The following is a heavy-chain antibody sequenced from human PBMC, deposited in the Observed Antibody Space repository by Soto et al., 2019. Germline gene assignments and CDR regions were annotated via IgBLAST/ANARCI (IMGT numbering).Heavy chain of an antibody. V-gene: IGHV3-23*01. J-gene: IGHJ4*02. CDR3: ARGWGSSGWYSSDY. CDR1: GFTFSSYA. CDR2: ISGSGGST. D-gene: IGHD6-19*01. Sequence: EVQLLESGGGLVQPGGSLRLSCAASGFTFSSYAMSWVRQAPGKGLEWVSAISGSGGSTYYADSVKGRFTISRDNSKNTLYLQMNSLRAEDTAVYYCARGWGSSGWYSSDYWGQGTLVTVSS.